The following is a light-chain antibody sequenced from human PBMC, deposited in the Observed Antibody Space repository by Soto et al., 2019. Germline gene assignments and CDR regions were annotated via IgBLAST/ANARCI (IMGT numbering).Light chain of an antibody. Sequence: DIKITQSPSSLSASVGDRVTITCRASQIVRSNLNWYQQKPGKVPELLIYAASTLQPGVPSRFRGSGSGTDFTLTVSSLQPEDFATYHCQQTFSRPYTFGQGTKVDSK. J-gene: IGKJ2*01. CDR3: QQTFSRPYT. V-gene: IGKV1-39*01. CDR2: AAS. CDR1: QIVRSN.